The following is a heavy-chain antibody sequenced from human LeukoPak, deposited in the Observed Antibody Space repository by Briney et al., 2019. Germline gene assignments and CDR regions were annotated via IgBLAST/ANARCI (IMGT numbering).Heavy chain of an antibody. D-gene: IGHD1-1*01. CDR2: ISGSGGST. V-gene: IGHV3-23*01. Sequence: PGRSLRLSCAASGFTFSSYAMSWVRQAPGKGLEWVSAISGSGGSTYYADSVKGRFTISRDNSKNTLYLQMNSLRAEDTAVYYCAKDRPERRLEARAFDYWGQGTLVTVSS. CDR1: GFTFSSYA. J-gene: IGHJ4*02. CDR3: AKDRPERRLEARAFDY.